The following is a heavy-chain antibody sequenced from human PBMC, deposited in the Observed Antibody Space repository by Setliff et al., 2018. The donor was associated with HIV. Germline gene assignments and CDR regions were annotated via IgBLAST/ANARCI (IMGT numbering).Heavy chain of an antibody. D-gene: IGHD5-12*01. V-gene: IGHV1-69*05. J-gene: IGHJ4*02. CDR1: GGTFTSYA. CDR3: ATRLSGYTSYYFDQ. CDR2: IMPIFGVT. Sequence: SVKVSCKASGGTFTSYAINWVRQAPGQRLEWMGEIMPIFGVTKYAQKFQGRLSISTGESTRTAYMELTSLTSEDTAVYFCATRLSGYTSYYFDQWGQGTLVTVSS.